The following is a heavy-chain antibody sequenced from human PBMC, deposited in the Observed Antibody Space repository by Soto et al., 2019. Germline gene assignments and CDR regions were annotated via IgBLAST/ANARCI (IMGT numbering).Heavy chain of an antibody. Sequence: QLQLQESGPGLVKPSETLSLTCTVSGGSISSSSYYWGWIRQPPGKGLEWIGSIYYSGSTYYNPSLKSRVTISVDTSKNQFSLKLSSVTAADTAVYYCARHRLTETYSPFDYWGQGTLVTVSS. D-gene: IGHD5-18*01. CDR2: IYYSGST. CDR3: ARHRLTETYSPFDY. J-gene: IGHJ4*02. CDR1: GGSISSSSYY. V-gene: IGHV4-39*01.